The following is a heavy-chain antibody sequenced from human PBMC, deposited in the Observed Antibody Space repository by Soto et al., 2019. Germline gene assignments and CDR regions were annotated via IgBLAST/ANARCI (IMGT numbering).Heavy chain of an antibody. CDR3: AKDTTGSGYYYYMDV. CDR1: GFTFDDYA. V-gene: IGHV3-9*01. CDR2: ISWNSGSI. Sequence: GGSLRLSCAASGFTFDDYAMHWVRQAPGKGLEWVSGISWNSGSIGYADSVKGRFTISRDNAKNSLYLQMNSLRAEDTALYYCAKDTTGSGYYYYMDVWGKGTTVTVSS. J-gene: IGHJ6*03.